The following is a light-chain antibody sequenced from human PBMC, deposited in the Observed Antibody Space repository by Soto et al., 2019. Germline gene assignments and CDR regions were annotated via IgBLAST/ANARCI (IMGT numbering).Light chain of an antibody. V-gene: IGKV3-11*01. CDR2: DAS. Sequence: EIVLTQSPATLSLSPGERATLSCRASQSVSSYLAWYQQKPGQAPRLLIYDASNRATGIPARFSGSGSGTVFTLTISRLEPEDFAVYYCQQYGSSFGQGTKLEIK. J-gene: IGKJ2*01. CDR3: QQYGSS. CDR1: QSVSSY.